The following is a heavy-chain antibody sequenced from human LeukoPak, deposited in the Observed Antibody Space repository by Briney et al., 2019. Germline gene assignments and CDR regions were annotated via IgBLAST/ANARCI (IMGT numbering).Heavy chain of an antibody. J-gene: IGHJ4*02. D-gene: IGHD1-26*01. Sequence: SETLSLTCSVSGGSITNYYWSWIRQAPGKGLEWIGFIYNTGRTNYNPSLQSRVTMSIDTSKNQFSLKLSSVTAADTAVYYCARQGELAIDYWGQGTLVTVSS. CDR3: ARQGELAIDY. CDR2: IYNTGRT. V-gene: IGHV4-59*08. CDR1: GGSITNYY.